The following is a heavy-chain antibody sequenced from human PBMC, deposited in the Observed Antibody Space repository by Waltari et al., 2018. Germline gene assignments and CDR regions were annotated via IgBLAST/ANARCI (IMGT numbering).Heavy chain of an antibody. Sequence: EVQLVESGGVVVQPGGSLRLSCAASGFTFDDYTMHWVRQAPGKGLEWVSLISWDGGSTYYADSVKGRFTISRDNSKNSLYLQMNSLRTEDTALYYCAKDREYYYGSGSAFDYWGQGTLVTVSS. CDR1: GFTFDDYT. CDR2: ISWDGGST. D-gene: IGHD3-10*01. CDR3: AKDREYYYGSGSAFDY. V-gene: IGHV3-43*01. J-gene: IGHJ4*02.